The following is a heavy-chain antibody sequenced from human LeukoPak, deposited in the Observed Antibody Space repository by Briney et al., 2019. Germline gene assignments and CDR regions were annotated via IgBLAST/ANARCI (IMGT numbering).Heavy chain of an antibody. D-gene: IGHD3-3*01. V-gene: IGHV1-2*02. J-gene: IGHJ6*03. CDR2: INPNSGGT. CDR3: ALGSIFGVVSWSYYYYYMDV. CDR1: GYTFTGYY. Sequence: ASVKVSCKASGYTFTGYYMHWVRQAPGQGLEWMGWINPNSGGTNYAQKFQGRVTMTRDTSISTAYMELSRLRSDDTAVYYCALGSIFGVVSWSYYYYYMDVWGKGTTVTVSS.